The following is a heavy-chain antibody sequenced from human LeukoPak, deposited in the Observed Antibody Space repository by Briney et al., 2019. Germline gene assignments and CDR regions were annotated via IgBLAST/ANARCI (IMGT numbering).Heavy chain of an antibody. CDR2: IYSGDST. Sequence: PGGSLRLSCAASGFSVSSNYMNWVRQAPGKGLEWVSVIYSGDSTYYADSVKGRFTISRDNSKNTLYLQMNSLRVEDTAVYYFAWELPTDHWGQGTLVTVSS. D-gene: IGHD1-26*01. V-gene: IGHV3-66*02. CDR3: AWELPTDH. J-gene: IGHJ4*02. CDR1: GFSVSSNY.